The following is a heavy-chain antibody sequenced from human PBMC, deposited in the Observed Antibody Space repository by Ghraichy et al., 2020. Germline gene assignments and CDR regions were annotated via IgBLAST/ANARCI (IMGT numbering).Heavy chain of an antibody. CDR2: ISSSSSTL. V-gene: IGHV3-48*02. CDR3: ATMEGSRPGSYFDY. Sequence: GGSLRLSCVASGFTFSSYSMNWVRQAPGKGLEWVSYISSSSSTLYYADSVKGRFTISRDNAKNSLYLQMNSLRDEDTAVYYCATMEGSRPGSYFDYWGQGTLVTVSS. J-gene: IGHJ4*02. CDR1: GFTFSSYS. D-gene: IGHD6-6*01.